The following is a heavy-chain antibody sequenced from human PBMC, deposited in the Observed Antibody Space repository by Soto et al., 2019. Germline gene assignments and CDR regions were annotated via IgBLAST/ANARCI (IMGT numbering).Heavy chain of an antibody. Sequence: SETLSLTCAVFSASLGDHYWAWIRQSPDKGLEWIGEVHPSGSTDYNPSLKSRVTISVDTSKNQFSLKLSSVTAADTAVYYCAIIGDCTNGVCSSAIDPWGQGTLVTVSS. D-gene: IGHD2-8*01. J-gene: IGHJ5*02. CDR1: SASLGDHY. CDR2: VHPSGST. V-gene: IGHV4-34*01. CDR3: AIIGDCTNGVCSSAIDP.